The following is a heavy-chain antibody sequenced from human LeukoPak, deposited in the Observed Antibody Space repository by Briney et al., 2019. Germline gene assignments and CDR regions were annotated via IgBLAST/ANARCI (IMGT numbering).Heavy chain of an antibody. J-gene: IGHJ4*02. CDR2: ISGSDGST. CDR1: GFTFSSYA. CDR3: AKTRDYYGSGNHYFDY. D-gene: IGHD3-10*01. Sequence: GGSLRLSCAASGFTFSSYAMSWVRQAPGKGLEWVSAISGSDGSTHYADSVKGRFTISRDNSKNTLYLQMNSLRAEDTAVYYCAKTRDYYGSGNHYFDYWGQGTLVTVSS. V-gene: IGHV3-23*01.